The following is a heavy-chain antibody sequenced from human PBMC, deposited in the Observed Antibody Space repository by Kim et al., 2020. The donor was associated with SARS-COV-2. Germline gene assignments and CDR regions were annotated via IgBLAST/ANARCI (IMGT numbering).Heavy chain of an antibody. CDR3: ARGLIVDTAMVGGEDY. J-gene: IGHJ4*02. V-gene: IGHV4-30-2*04. Sequence: LKSRVTISVDTSKNQFSLKLSSVTAADTAVYYCARGLIVDTAMVGGEDYWGQGTLVTVSS. D-gene: IGHD5-18*01.